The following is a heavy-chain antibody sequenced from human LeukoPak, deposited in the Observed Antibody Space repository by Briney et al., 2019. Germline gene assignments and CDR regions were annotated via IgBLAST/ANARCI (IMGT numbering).Heavy chain of an antibody. Sequence: ASLKVSCKASGYTFTSYDINWVRQATGQGLEWMGWMNPNSGNTGYAQKFQGRVTMTRNTSISTAYMELSSLRSEDTAVYYCARGPTAHYYYYMDVWGKGTTVTISS. CDR2: MNPNSGNT. CDR3: ARGPTAHYYYYMDV. J-gene: IGHJ6*03. D-gene: IGHD4-17*01. V-gene: IGHV1-8*01. CDR1: GYTFTSYD.